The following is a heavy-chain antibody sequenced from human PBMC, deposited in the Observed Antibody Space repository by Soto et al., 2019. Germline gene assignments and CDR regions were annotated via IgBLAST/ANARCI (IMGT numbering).Heavy chain of an antibody. V-gene: IGHV1-69*06. CDR3: ARATMPPGGVDWFDP. J-gene: IGHJ5*02. CDR2: IIPIFGTA. D-gene: IGHD1-1*01. CDR1: GGTFSSYA. Sequence: QVQLVQSGAEVKKPGSSVKVSCKASGGTFSSYAISWVRQAPGQGLECMGGIIPIFGTANYAQKFQGRVTITADKSTSTAYMELSSLRSEDTAVYYCARATMPPGGVDWFDPWGQGTLVTVSS.